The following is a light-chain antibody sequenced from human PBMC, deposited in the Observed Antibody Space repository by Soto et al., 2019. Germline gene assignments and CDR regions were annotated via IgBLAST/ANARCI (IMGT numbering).Light chain of an antibody. CDR1: QSLVHSDGIAY. CDR2: KVS. CDR3: RQGTHWPIT. J-gene: IGKJ5*01. V-gene: IGKV2-30*02. Sequence: MTQRPLAVPGTRVHPASISFRSNQSLVHSDGIAYFSWFQQRPGRSPRRLIYKVSNRDSGVPDRFSGSGSGTDFALKIIRVEAEDVGVDSCRQGTHWPITFRKGTRLEIK.